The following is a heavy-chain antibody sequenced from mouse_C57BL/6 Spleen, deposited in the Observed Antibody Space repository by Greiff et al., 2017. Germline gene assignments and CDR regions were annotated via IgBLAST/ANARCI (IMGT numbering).Heavy chain of an antibody. CDR2: INPNNGGT. J-gene: IGHJ2*01. CDR1: GYTFTDYY. V-gene: IGHV1-26*01. CDR3: ARSPSGGYDYFDY. Sequence: VQLQQSGPELVKPGASVKISCKASGYTFTDYYMNWVKQSHGKSLEWIGDINPNNGGTSYNQKFKGKATLTVDKSSSTAYMELRSLTSEDSAVYYCARSPSGGYDYFDYWGQGTTLTVSS. D-gene: IGHD2-2*01.